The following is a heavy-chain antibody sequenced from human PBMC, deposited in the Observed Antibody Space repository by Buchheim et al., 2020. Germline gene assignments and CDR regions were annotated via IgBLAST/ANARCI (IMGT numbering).Heavy chain of an antibody. D-gene: IGHD3-9*01. CDR1: GGSISSGGYS. CDR3: ARGSDILTGTFDP. V-gene: IGHV4-30-2*01. J-gene: IGHJ5*02. CDR2: IYHSGST. Sequence: LQLQESGSGLVKPSQTLSLTCAVSGGSISSGGYSWSWIRQPQGKGLEWIGYIYHSGSTYYNPSLKSRVTITVDRSKNQFSLKLSSVTAADTAVYYCARGSDILTGTFDPWGQGTL.